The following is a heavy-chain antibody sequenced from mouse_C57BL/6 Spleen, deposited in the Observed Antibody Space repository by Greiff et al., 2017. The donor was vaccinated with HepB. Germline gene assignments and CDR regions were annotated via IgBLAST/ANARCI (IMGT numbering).Heavy chain of an antibody. CDR1: GYTFTSYW. D-gene: IGHD4-1*01. V-gene: IGHV1-64*01. J-gene: IGHJ4*01. CDR3: ASSTGTGYYAMDY. CDR2: IHPNSGST. Sequence: VQLQQPGAELVKPGASVKLSCKASGYTFTSYWMHWVKQRPGQGLEWIGMIHPNSGSTNYNEKFKSKATLTVDKSSSTAYMQLSSLTSEDSAVYYCASSTGTGYYAMDYWGQGTSVTVSS.